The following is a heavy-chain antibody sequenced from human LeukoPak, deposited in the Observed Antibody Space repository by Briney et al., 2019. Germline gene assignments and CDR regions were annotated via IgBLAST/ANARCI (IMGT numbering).Heavy chain of an antibody. Sequence: GGPLRLSCAASGFTFDDYAMRWVRQAPGKGLEWVSLISWDGGSTYYADSVKGRFTISRDNSKNSLYLQMNSLRAEDTALSYCAKGGQQLGDDFDYWAQGTLVTVSS. CDR2: ISWDGGST. J-gene: IGHJ4*02. CDR3: AKGGQQLGDDFDY. D-gene: IGHD6-13*01. CDR1: GFTFDDYA. V-gene: IGHV3-43D*03.